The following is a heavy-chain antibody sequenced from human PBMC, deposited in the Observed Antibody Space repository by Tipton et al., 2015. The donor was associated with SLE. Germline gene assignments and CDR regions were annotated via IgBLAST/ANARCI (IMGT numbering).Heavy chain of an antibody. CDR1: GGSISSYY. D-gene: IGHD3-10*01. CDR2: IYYSGST. V-gene: IGHV4-59*01. CDR3: ARANYYGSGKVDY. J-gene: IGHJ4*02. Sequence: TLSLTCTVSGGSISSYYWSWIRQPPGKGLEWIGYIYYSGSTNYNPSLKSRVTISVDTSKNQFSLKLSSVTAADTAVYYCARANYYGSGKVDYWGQGTLVTVSS.